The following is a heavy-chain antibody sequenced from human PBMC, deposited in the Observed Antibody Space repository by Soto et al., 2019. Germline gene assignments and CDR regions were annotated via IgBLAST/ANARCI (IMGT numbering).Heavy chain of an antibody. CDR1: GFTVSTYN. CDR2: TYSGGST. Sequence: EMQLLESGGGLVQPGGSLRLSCAASGFTVSTYNMIWVRQAPVKGLEWVSVTYSGGSTQYADSVKGRFTVSRDNSKNTLYLQMSSLRDEDTAVYYCARKLSGAVQGWAYGMDVWGRGTTVTVSS. D-gene: IGHD1-26*01. V-gene: IGHV3-53*01. J-gene: IGHJ6*02. CDR3: ARKLSGAVQGWAYGMDV.